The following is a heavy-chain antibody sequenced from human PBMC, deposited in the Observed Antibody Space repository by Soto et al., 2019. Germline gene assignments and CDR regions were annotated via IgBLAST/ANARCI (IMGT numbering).Heavy chain of an antibody. D-gene: IGHD2-2*02. CDR2: INHSGST. Sequence: QVQLQQWGAGLLKPSETLSLTCAVYGGSFSGYYWSWIRQPLGKGLEWIGEINHSGSTNYNPSLKSRVTISVDTSKNQFSLKLSSVTAADTAVYYCARGLGYCSSTSCYTRLRFDPWGQGTLVTVSS. CDR3: ARGLGYCSSTSCYTRLRFDP. J-gene: IGHJ5*02. CDR1: GGSFSGYY. V-gene: IGHV4-34*01.